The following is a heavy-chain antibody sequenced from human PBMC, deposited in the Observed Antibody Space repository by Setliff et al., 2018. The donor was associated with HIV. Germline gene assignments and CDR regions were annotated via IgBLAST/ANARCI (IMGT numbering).Heavy chain of an antibody. Sequence: GGSLRLSCAASGFTFSSYGMHWVRQAPGKGLEWVAVIWSDGSNKYYADSVKGRFTISRDNSKNTLWLQMNSLRAEDTAVYYCARASYYYDSSGYYFGYWGQGTLVTVSS. CDR2: IWSDGSNK. J-gene: IGHJ4*02. CDR1: GFTFSSYG. CDR3: ARASYYYDSSGYYFGY. D-gene: IGHD3-22*01. V-gene: IGHV3-30*19.